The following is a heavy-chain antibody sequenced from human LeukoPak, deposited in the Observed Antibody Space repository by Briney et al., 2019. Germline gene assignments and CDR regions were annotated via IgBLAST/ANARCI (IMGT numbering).Heavy chain of an antibody. CDR1: EFAFSVYE. V-gene: IGHV3-48*03. Sequence: GGSLRLSCAVSEFAFSVYEMYWVRQAPGKGLESVSYISSSGGTRYYADSVKGRFTISRDNAKNSLYLQMNSLRAEDTAVYYCTTLTVASSFDYWGQGTLVTVSS. CDR2: ISSSGGTR. J-gene: IGHJ4*02. D-gene: IGHD6-19*01. CDR3: TTLTVASSFDY.